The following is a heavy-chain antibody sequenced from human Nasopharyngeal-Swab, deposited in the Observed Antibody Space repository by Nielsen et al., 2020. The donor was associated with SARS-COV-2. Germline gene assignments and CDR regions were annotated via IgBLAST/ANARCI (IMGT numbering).Heavy chain of an antibody. J-gene: IGHJ4*02. CDR3: ARGESYDYVWEK. D-gene: IGHD3-16*01. V-gene: IGHV4-34*01. CDR1: GGSFSGYY. CDR2: INQSGST. Sequence: SETLSLTCAVYGGSFSGYYWSWIRQPPGKGLEWIGEINQSGSTNYNPSLKSRVTISVDTSKNQFSLKLSSVTAADTAVYYCARGESYDYVWEKWGQGTLVTVSS.